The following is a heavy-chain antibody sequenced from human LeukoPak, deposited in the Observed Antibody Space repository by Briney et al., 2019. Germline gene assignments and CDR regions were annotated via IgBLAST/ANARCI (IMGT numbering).Heavy chain of an antibody. CDR3: AKGSDGGNLDY. V-gene: IGHV3-64*04. Sequence: GGSLRLSCSASGFTFNRFYLHWVRQAPGKGLEFVSHISSNGATTYYADSVKGRFTISRDNSKNSLYLQMNSLRTEDTALYYCAKGSDGGNLDYWGQGTLVTVSS. D-gene: IGHD4-23*01. CDR1: GFTFNRFY. J-gene: IGHJ4*02. CDR2: ISSNGATT.